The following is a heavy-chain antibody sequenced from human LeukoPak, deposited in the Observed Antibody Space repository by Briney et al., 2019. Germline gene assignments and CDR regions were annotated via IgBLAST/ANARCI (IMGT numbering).Heavy chain of an antibody. Sequence: PGGSLRLSCAVSGFTFSTYWMSWVRQAPGKGLEWVANIKQDGSEKFYADSVKGRFTISRDNAKNSLYLQMNSLSAEDTAVYYCARSPGYSYHDYWGQGTLVTVSS. D-gene: IGHD5-18*01. CDR1: GFTFSTYW. CDR3: ARSPGYSYHDY. J-gene: IGHJ4*02. CDR2: IKQDGSEK. V-gene: IGHV3-7*01.